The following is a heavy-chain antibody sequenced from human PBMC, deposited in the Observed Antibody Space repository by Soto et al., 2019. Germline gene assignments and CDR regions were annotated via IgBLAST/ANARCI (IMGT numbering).Heavy chain of an antibody. D-gene: IGHD4-17*01. Sequence: TLCLTCTVSGGSVSSADHYWSWIRQTPGKGLEWIGYIYYSGITYYTPSLKSRVSMTVDTSKNQFSLKLHSVTAADTAIYYCARDLNDYPNWFDPWGQGILVTVSS. V-gene: IGHV4-30-4*01. CDR2: IYYSGIT. CDR1: GGSVSSADHY. J-gene: IGHJ5*02. CDR3: ARDLNDYPNWFDP.